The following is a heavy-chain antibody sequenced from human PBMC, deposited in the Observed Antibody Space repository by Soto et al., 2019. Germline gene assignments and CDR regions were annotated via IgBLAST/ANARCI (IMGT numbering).Heavy chain of an antibody. Sequence: EVQLVEYGGGLVQPGGSLRLSCADSGFTISSHWMSCVHQAPGKGLEWVANIKHDGSETYYVDSVKGRFTISRDNAKKSLYLQMHSLRAEDTAVYYCARDDYNWARDYWGQGTLVTVSS. D-gene: IGHD4-4*01. V-gene: IGHV3-7*01. J-gene: IGHJ4*02. CDR3: ARDDYNWARDY. CDR2: IKHDGSET. CDR1: GFTISSHW.